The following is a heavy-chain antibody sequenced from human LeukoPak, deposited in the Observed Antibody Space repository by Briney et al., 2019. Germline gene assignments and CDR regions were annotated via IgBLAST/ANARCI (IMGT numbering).Heavy chain of an antibody. V-gene: IGHV1-2*02. CDR1: GYTFTGYN. Sequence: PLASVKVSCKASGYTFTGYNMHWVRQAPGQGLEWMGWINPNSGGTNYAQKFQGRVTMTRDTSISTAYMELSRLRSDDTAVYYCARDTTVVRPPPGYWGQGTLVTVSS. CDR2: INPNSGGT. J-gene: IGHJ4*02. CDR3: ARDTTVVRPPPGY. D-gene: IGHD4-23*01.